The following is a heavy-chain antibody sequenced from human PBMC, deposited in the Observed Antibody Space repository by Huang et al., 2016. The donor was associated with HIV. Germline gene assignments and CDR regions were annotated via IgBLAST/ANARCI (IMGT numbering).Heavy chain of an antibody. CDR1: GFTFRSYA. J-gene: IGHJ2*01. D-gene: IGHD6-19*01. Sequence: GFTFRSYAMHWVRQAPGKGLEWVAVTSYDGSKNYYAESVKGRFTISRDNSKKTLFLQMSSLRLEDTAVYYCAGVPYSSGWSSGYFDLWGRGTLVTVSS. CDR3: AGVPYSSGWSSGYFDL. CDR2: TSYDGSKN. V-gene: IGHV3-30-3*01.